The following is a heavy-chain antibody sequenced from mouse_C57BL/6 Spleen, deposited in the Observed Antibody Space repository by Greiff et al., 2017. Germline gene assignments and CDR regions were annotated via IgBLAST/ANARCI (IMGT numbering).Heavy chain of an antibody. CDR3: ARTPSNWGGSMDY. D-gene: IGHD4-1*01. V-gene: IGHV1-18*01. CDR1: GYTFTDYN. CDR2: INPNNGGT. J-gene: IGHJ4*01. Sequence: VQLQQSGPELVKPGASVKIPCKASGYTFTDYNMDWVKQSHGKSLEWIGDINPNNGGTIYNQKFKGKATLTVDKSSSTAYMELRSLTSEDTAVYYCARTPSNWGGSMDYWGQGTSVTVSS.